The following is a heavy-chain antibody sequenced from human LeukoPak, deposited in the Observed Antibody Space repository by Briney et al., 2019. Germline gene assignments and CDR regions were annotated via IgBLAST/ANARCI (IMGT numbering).Heavy chain of an antibody. D-gene: IGHD3-10*01. CDR3: ARDFMVRGVIGAFDI. CDR2: IYSGGST. Sequence: GGSLRLSCAASGFTVSSNYMSWVRQAPGKGLEWVSVIYSGGSTYYADSVKGRFTISRDNAKNSLYLQMNSLRAEDTAVYYCARDFMVRGVIGAFDIWGQGTMVTVSS. CDR1: GFTVSSNY. J-gene: IGHJ3*02. V-gene: IGHV3-66*01.